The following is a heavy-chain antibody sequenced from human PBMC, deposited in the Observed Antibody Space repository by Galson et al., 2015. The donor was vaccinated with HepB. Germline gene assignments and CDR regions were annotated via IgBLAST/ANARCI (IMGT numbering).Heavy chain of an antibody. CDR2: ISSSSSYI. V-gene: IGHV3-21*04. CDR1: GFTFSSYS. CDR3: AKGNDDILTGYYGRRDYYYYYYMDV. D-gene: IGHD3-9*01. J-gene: IGHJ6*03. Sequence: SLRLSCAASGFTFSSYSMNWVRQAPGKGLEWVSSISSSSSYIYYADSMKGRFTISRDNSKNTLYLQLNSLRVEDTAVFYCAKGNDDILTGYYGRRDYYYYYYMDVWGKGTTVTVSS.